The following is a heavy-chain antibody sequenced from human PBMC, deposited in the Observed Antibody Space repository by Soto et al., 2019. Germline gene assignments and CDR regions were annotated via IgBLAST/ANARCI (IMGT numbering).Heavy chain of an antibody. J-gene: IGHJ4*02. D-gene: IGHD2-21*02. V-gene: IGHV4-59*08. CDR1: GGSISSYY. CDR3: ARGTAADFDY. CDR2: IYYSGST. Sequence: QVQLQESGPGLVKPSETLSLTCTVSGGSISSYYWSWIRQPPGKGLEWIGYIYYSGSTNYNPSLKSRVTISVDTSKNQFSLKLSSVTAADTAVYYCARGTAADFDYWGQGTLVTVSS.